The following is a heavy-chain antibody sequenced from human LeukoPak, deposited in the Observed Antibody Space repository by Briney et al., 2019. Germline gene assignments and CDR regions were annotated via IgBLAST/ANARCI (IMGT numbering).Heavy chain of an antibody. CDR3: ARGAPIYSSSWYYFDY. CDR2: INHSGST. D-gene: IGHD6-13*01. Sequence: SETLSLTCAVYGGSFSGYYWSWIRQPPGKGLEWIGEINHSGSTNYNPSLKSRVTISVDTSKNQFSLKLSSVTAADTAVYYCARGAPIYSSSWYYFDYWGQGTLVTVSS. V-gene: IGHV4-34*01. CDR1: GGSFSGYY. J-gene: IGHJ4*02.